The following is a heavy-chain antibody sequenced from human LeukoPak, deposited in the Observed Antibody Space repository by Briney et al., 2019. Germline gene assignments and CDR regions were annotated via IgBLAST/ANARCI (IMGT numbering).Heavy chain of an antibody. CDR3: AREYSSGRSFYFDY. CDR1: GFTFDDYA. D-gene: IGHD6-19*01. Sequence: GGSLRLSCAASGFTFDDYAMHWVRQAPGKGLEWVSGISWNSGSIGYADSVKGRFTISRDNAKNSLYLQMNSLRAEDTAVYYCAREYSSGRSFYFDYWGQGTPVTVSS. CDR2: ISWNSGSI. V-gene: IGHV3-9*01. J-gene: IGHJ4*02.